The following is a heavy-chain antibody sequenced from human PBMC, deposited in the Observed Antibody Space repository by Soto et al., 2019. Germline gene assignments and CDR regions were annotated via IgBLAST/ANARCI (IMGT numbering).Heavy chain of an antibody. CDR3: ASLPFYSSSWLWYYYYGMDV. CDR2: IWYDGSNK. CDR1: GFTFSSYG. Sequence: GGSLRLSCAASGFTFSSYGMRWVRQAPGKGLEWVAVIWYDGSNKYYADSVKGRFTISRDNSKNTLYLQMNSLRAEDTAVYYCASLPFYSSSWLWYYYYGMDVWGQGTTVTVSS. J-gene: IGHJ6*02. V-gene: IGHV3-33*01. D-gene: IGHD6-13*01.